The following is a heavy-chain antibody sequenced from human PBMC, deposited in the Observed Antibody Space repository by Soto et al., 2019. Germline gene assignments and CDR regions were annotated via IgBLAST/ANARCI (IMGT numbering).Heavy chain of an antibody. J-gene: IGHJ4*02. CDR2: ISFDGANI. Sequence: QVQLVESGGGVVQPGTSLRLSCAASGFTFRNYAMHWVRQSPAKGLEWLAVISFDGANIFYADAAKGRFTISRDNSKETLDLQLDSLRPEDTGVYFCARDPYGGYIFDSWGQGTQVTLSS. D-gene: IGHD5-12*01. CDR3: ARDPYGGYIFDS. V-gene: IGHV3-30-3*01. CDR1: GFTFRNYA.